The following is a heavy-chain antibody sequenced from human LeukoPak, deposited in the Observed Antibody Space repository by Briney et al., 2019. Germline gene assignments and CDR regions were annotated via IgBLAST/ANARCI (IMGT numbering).Heavy chain of an antibody. Sequence: ASVKVSCKASGYTFTSYYMHWVRQAPGQGLGWMGIINPSGGSTSYAQKFQGRVTMTRNTSISTAYMELSSLRSEDTAVYYCARGGGTMIVVVFDPWGQGTLVTVSS. CDR3: ARGGGTMIVVVFDP. CDR2: INPSGGST. CDR1: GYTFTSYY. D-gene: IGHD3-22*01. V-gene: IGHV1-46*01. J-gene: IGHJ5*02.